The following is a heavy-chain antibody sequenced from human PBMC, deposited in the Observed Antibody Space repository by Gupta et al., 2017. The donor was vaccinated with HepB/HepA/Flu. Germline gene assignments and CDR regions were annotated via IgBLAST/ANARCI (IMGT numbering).Heavy chain of an antibody. Sequence: EVHLVESGGGSVQPGGSLRLSCADAGFTFSRYLMHWVRQVPGKGLLGDSHIDGDGRGTSYSDAVKGRFTISRENAKNTVFLQMTSMTAEETAVYYCVKDPPNTGMYELDYWGHGTLVTVYS. D-gene: IGHD1-1*01. V-gene: IGHV3-74*01. CDR1: GFTFSRYL. CDR2: IDGDGRGT. CDR3: VKDPPNTGMYELDY. J-gene: IGHJ4*01.